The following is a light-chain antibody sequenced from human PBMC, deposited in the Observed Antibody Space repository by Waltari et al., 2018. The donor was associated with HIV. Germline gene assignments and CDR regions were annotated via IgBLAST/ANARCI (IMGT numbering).Light chain of an antibody. V-gene: IGKV3-20*01. CDR2: GAS. CDR1: QSVRSAS. J-gene: IGKJ4*01. Sequence: EIVLTQSPGTLSLSPGARATLSCRASQSVRSASLAWYQQTPGQAPRLLIFGASSRAPGIPDRFSGSGAVTDFILTISRLEPEDCAVYYCQQYAASPLTFGGGTRVEIK. CDR3: QQYAASPLT.